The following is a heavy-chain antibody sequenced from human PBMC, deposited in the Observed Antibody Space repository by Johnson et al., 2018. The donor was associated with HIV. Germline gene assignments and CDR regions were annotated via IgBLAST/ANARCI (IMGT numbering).Heavy chain of an antibody. CDR3: AKDLRTTGAFDI. CDR2: ISYDGSNK. CDR1: GFTFSSYG. V-gene: IGHV3-30*18. D-gene: IGHD1-1*01. J-gene: IGHJ3*02. Sequence: VQLLESGGGVVQPGRSLRLSCAASGFTFSSYGMHWVRQAPGQGLEWVAVISYDGSNKYYADSVKGRFTISRDNSKNTLYLQMNSLRAEDTAVYYCAKDLRTTGAFDIWGQGTMVTVSS.